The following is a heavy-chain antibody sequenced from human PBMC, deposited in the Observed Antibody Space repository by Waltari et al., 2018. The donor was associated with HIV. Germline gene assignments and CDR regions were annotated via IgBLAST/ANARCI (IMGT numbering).Heavy chain of an antibody. CDR1: GLTFSSHG. Sequence: QVQLVESGGGVVQPGRSLRLSCAASGLTFSSHGMHWVRQAPGKGLEWVAIISYDGSNKHYADSVKGRFTISRDNSKNTLYLQMNSLRTEDTAVYYCAKDLVCSTTSCYLDDAFDIWGQGTMVTVSS. V-gene: IGHV3-30*18. CDR2: ISYDGSNK. CDR3: AKDLVCSTTSCYLDDAFDI. J-gene: IGHJ3*02. D-gene: IGHD2-2*01.